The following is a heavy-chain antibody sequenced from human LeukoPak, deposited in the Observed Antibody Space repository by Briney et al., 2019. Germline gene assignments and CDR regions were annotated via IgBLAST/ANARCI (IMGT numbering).Heavy chain of an antibody. CDR1: GGSISSHY. Sequence: SETLSLTCTVSGGSISSHYWSWIRQPPGKGLEWIGYIYYSGSTNYNPSLKSRVTISVDTSKNQFSLKLSSVTAADTAMYYCARAVSDWFDPWGQGTLVTVSS. D-gene: IGHD6-25*01. V-gene: IGHV4-59*11. J-gene: IGHJ5*02. CDR3: ARAVSDWFDP. CDR2: IYYSGST.